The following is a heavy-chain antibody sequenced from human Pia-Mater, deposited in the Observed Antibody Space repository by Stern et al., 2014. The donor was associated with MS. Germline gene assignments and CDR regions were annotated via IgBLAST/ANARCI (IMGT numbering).Heavy chain of an antibody. CDR1: GFTFSPFS. V-gene: IGHV3-48*02. J-gene: IGHJ4*02. Sequence: DQLVQSGGGLVQPGGSLRLSCTASGFTFSPFSMNWVRQAPGKGLEWVAYISGNGTTTYYSDSVKGRFTISRDNANNSLYLQMNGLRDEDTAVYYCATPTPAHYWGQGTLVTVYS. D-gene: IGHD2-15*01. CDR3: ATPTPAHY. CDR2: ISGNGTTT.